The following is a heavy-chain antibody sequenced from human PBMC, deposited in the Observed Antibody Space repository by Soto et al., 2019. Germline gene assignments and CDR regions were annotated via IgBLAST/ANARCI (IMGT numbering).Heavy chain of an antibody. CDR1: GYNFTNYW. Sequence: PGESLKISCKGSGYNFTNYWIGWVRQMPGKGLESMGIIYPGDSDTRYSPSFQGQVTISADKSISTAYLQWSSLKASDTAMYYCAGGGVRGVVTRTRGYYGMDVWGQGTTVTVSS. V-gene: IGHV5-51*01. CDR3: AGGGVRGVVTRTRGYYGMDV. D-gene: IGHD3-10*01. CDR2: IYPGDSDT. J-gene: IGHJ6*02.